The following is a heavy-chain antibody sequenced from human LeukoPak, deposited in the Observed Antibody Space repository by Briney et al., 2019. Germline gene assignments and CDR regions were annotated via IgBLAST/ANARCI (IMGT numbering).Heavy chain of an antibody. V-gene: IGHV3-30*18. D-gene: IGHD5-12*01. CDR3: AKDRYSGYDSIDY. Sequence: GGSLRLSCAASGFTFSTYGMHWVRQAPGKGQEWVAVISYDGSNKYYADSVKGRFTISRDNSKNTLYLQMNSLRAEDTAVYYCAKDRYSGYDSIDYWGQGTLVTVSS. J-gene: IGHJ4*02. CDR1: GFTFSTYG. CDR2: ISYDGSNK.